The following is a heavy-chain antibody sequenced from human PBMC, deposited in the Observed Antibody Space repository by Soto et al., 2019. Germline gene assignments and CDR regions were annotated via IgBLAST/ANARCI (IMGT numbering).Heavy chain of an antibody. CDR2: ISGYNGNT. Sequence: QVQLVQSGAEVKKPGASVKVSCKASGYTFTIYGISWVRQAPGQGLEWMGRISGYNGNTDYAQNIQDRVTLTTDASTSSVYMELRSLRSDDTAVYYCARVDYYASSGYYGYWGQGTLITVSS. D-gene: IGHD3-22*01. J-gene: IGHJ4*02. CDR1: GYTFTIYG. V-gene: IGHV1-18*04. CDR3: ARVDYYASSGYYGY.